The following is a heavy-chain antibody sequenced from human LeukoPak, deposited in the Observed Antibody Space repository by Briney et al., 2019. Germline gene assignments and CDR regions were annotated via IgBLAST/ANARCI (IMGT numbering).Heavy chain of an antibody. V-gene: IGHV1-69*06. J-gene: IGHJ5*02. CDR1: GGTFSSYA. CDR2: IIPIFGTA. Sequence: ASVKVSCKASGGTFSSYAISWVRQAPGQGLEWMGGIIPIFGTANYAQKFQGRVTITADKSTGTAYMELRSLRSDDTAVYYCARARGCSSTSCLNWFDPWGQGTLVTVSS. D-gene: IGHD2-2*01. CDR3: ARARGCSSTSCLNWFDP.